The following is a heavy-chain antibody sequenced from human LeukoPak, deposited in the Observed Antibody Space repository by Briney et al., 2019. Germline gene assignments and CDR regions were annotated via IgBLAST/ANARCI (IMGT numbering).Heavy chain of an antibody. CDR3: AKAYGSGSYYKALDY. Sequence: PGGSLRLSCAASGFTFSSYAMSWVRQAPGKGLEWVSAISGSGGSTYYADSVKGRFTISRDNSKNTLYLQMNSLRAEDTAVYYCAKAYGSGSYYKALDYWGQGTLVTVSS. CDR2: ISGSGGST. V-gene: IGHV3-23*01. J-gene: IGHJ4*02. D-gene: IGHD3-10*01. CDR1: GFTFSSYA.